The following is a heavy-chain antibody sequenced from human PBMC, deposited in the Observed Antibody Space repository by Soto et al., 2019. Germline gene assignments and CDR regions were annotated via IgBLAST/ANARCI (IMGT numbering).Heavy chain of an antibody. D-gene: IGHD2-15*01. CDR3: AKRRGAGGHFDY. J-gene: IGHJ4*02. Sequence: DVQWLESGGGLVQPEGSLRLSCAASGFTFSSYAMGWVRQGPGKGLEWVAVVSIGGSTHYADSVRGRFTIYRDNSKNTLSLQMNSLTAEDTAVYFCAKRRGAGGHFDYWGQGALVTVSS. CDR2: VSIGGST. V-gene: IGHV3-23*01. CDR1: GFTFSSYA.